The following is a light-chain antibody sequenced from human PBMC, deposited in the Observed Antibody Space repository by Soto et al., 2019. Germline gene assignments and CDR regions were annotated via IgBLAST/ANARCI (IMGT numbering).Light chain of an antibody. CDR2: GAS. Sequence: DIPMTQSPSSLTASVGDRVTISCRASQGFSNSLAWYQQKPGKVPTLLIYGASILQSGVPSRFSRSGSGTEFTHTISSLQPEDVAPYYCQKYDSAPLTFGGGTKVEI. CDR3: QKYDSAPLT. V-gene: IGKV1-27*01. CDR1: QGFSNS. J-gene: IGKJ4*01.